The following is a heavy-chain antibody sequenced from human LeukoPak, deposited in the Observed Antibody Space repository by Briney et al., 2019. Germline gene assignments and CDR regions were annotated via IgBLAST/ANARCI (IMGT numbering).Heavy chain of an antibody. J-gene: IGHJ4*02. CDR3: ASSLPKWKYQLLFDY. V-gene: IGHV4-59*08. CDR2: IYYSGST. CDR1: GGSISGYY. Sequence: SETLSLTFTVSGGSISGYYWSWIRQPPGKGLEWIGYIYYSGSTNYNPSLKSRVTISVDTSKNQFSLKLSSVTAADTAVYYCASSLPKWKYQLLFDYWGQGTLVTVSS. D-gene: IGHD2-2*01.